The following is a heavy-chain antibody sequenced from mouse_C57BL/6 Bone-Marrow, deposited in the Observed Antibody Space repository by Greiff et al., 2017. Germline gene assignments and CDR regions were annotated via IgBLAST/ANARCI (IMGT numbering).Heavy chain of an antibody. CDR1: GYTFTSYW. Sequence: QVQLQQPGAELVKPGASVKLSCKASGYTFTSYWMHWVKQRPGRGLEWIGRIDPNRGGTKYNEKFKSKATLTVDKPSSTAYMQLSSLTSEDAAVYYCARPPFAYWGQGTLVTVSA. J-gene: IGHJ3*01. CDR3: ARPPFAY. V-gene: IGHV1-72*01. CDR2: IDPNRGGT.